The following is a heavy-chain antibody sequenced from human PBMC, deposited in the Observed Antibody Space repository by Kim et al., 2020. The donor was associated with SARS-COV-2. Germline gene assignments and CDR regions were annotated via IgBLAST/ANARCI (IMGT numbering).Heavy chain of an antibody. D-gene: IGHD3-16*02. Sequence: GGSLRLSCAASGFTVSSNYMSWVRQAPGKGLEWVSVIYSGGSTYYADSVKGRFTISRDNSKNTLYLQMNSLRAEDTAVYYCARVGGGGSYRPKDAFDIWGQGTMVTVSS. V-gene: IGHV3-53*01. CDR2: IYSGGST. CDR3: ARVGGGGSYRPKDAFDI. J-gene: IGHJ3*02. CDR1: GFTVSSNY.